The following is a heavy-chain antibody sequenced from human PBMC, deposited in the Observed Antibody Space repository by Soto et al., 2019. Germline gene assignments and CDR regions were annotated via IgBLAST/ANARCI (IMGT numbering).Heavy chain of an antibody. CDR3: ARGGYYDNSWGKLSHYGLDV. CDR1: GYTFTNYD. D-gene: IGHD3-16*01. V-gene: IGHV1-18*01. Sequence: ASVKVSCKASGYTFTNYDFTWVRQAPGQGLEWMGWISAYNGNTSYAQKLQGRVTMTTDTSTTTAYMELRTLRSDDTAVYYCARGGYYDNSWGKLSHYGLDVWGQGTSVTVS. J-gene: IGHJ6*02. CDR2: ISAYNGNT.